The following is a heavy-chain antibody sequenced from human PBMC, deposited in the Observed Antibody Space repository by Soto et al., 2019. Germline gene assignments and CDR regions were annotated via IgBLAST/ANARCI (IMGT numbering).Heavy chain of an antibody. CDR1: GFTFKNFG. CDR3: AKEDSSSNKVGYFLDY. Sequence: GGSLRLSCAASGFTFKNFGINWVRQAPGKGLECVSAISDSGVYTSYADSVKGRFTISRDNSKNTLYLQMSSLRADDTAVYYCAKEDSSSNKVGYFLDYWGQGALVTVSS. V-gene: IGHV3-23*01. D-gene: IGHD3-22*01. CDR2: ISDSGVYT. J-gene: IGHJ4*02.